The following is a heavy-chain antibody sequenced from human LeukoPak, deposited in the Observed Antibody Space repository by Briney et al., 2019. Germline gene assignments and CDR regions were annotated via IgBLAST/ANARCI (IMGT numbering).Heavy chain of an antibody. CDR1: GFTFSSYG. D-gene: IGHD5-18*01. Sequence: PGGSLRLSCAASGFTFSSYGMHWVRQAPGKGLEWVAFIRYDGSNKYYADSVKGRFTLSRDNSRNTLYMQMNSLRAEDTAVYYCARDLGYSYGYTKDYWGQGTLVTVSS. CDR2: IRYDGSNK. CDR3: ARDLGYSYGYTKDY. J-gene: IGHJ4*02. V-gene: IGHV3-30*02.